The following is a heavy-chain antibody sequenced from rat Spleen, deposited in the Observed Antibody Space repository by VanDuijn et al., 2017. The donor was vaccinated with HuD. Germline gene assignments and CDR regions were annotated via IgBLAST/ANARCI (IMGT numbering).Heavy chain of an antibody. D-gene: IGHD5-1*01. Sequence: EVQLQESGPGLVKPSQSLSLTCSVTGYSITSNYWGWIRKFPGNKLEWMGYINSAGNTLYNPSLKSRISITRDTSKNQFFLQVNSVTTEDTATYYCARRAGSLFDYWGQGVMVTVSS. CDR3: ARRAGSLFDY. CDR1: GYSITSNY. CDR2: INSAGNT. V-gene: IGHV3-3*01. J-gene: IGHJ2*01.